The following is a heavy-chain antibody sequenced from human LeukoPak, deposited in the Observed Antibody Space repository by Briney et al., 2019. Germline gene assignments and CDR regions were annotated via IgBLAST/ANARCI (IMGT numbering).Heavy chain of an antibody. D-gene: IGHD3-16*01. J-gene: IGHJ3*02. V-gene: IGHV4-59*08. Sequence: PSETLSLTCTVSGGSISSYYWSWIRQPPGKGLEWIGYTYYSGSTNYNPSLKSRVTISVDTSKNQFSLKLSSVTAADTAVYYCAGGLGEYAFDIWGQGTMVTVSS. CDR1: GGSISSYY. CDR2: TYYSGST. CDR3: AGGLGEYAFDI.